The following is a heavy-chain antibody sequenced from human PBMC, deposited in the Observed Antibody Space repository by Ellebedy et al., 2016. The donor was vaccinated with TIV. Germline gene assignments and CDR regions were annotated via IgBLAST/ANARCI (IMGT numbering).Heavy chain of an antibody. Sequence: GESLKISCAASGFTFSSYAMSWVRQAPGKGLEWVSAISDSGGSTYYADSVKGRFTISRDNSKNTLYLQMNSLRAEDTAVYYCVKHLWFGDADYWGQGTLVTVSS. V-gene: IGHV3-23*01. CDR1: GFTFSSYA. J-gene: IGHJ4*02. CDR2: ISDSGGST. D-gene: IGHD3-10*01. CDR3: VKHLWFGDADY.